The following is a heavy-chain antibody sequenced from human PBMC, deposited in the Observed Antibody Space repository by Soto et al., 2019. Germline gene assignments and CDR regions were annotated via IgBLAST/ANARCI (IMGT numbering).Heavy chain of an antibody. CDR2: ISAYNGNT. CDR1: GYTFTSYG. J-gene: IGHJ6*02. D-gene: IGHD6-13*01. Sequence: ASVKVSCKASGYTFTSYGISWVRQAPGQGLEWMGWISAYNGNTNFAQKLQGRVTMTTDTSTSTAYMELRSLRSDDTAVYYCARSSAAAGTSYYYYGMDVWGQGTTVTVSS. CDR3: ARSSAAAGTSYYYYGMDV. V-gene: IGHV1-18*01.